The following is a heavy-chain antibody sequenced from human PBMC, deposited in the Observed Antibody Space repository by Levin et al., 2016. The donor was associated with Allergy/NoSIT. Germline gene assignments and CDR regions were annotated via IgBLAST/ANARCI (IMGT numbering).Heavy chain of an antibody. Sequence: WVRQAPGQGLEWMGVINPSGGNTSYAQKFQGRVTMTRDTSTSTVYMELSSLRSEDTAVYYCARYLYGSSGYYFPNYYYYYYMDVWGKGTTVTVSS. CDR3: ARYLYGSSGYYFPNYYYYYYMDV. V-gene: IGHV1-46*01. D-gene: IGHD3-22*01. CDR2: INPSGGNT. J-gene: IGHJ6*03.